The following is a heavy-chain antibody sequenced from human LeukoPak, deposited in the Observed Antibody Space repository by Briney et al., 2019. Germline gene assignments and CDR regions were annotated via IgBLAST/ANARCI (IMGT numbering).Heavy chain of an antibody. CDR3: TKWTGYGDS. CDR2: VSGSGTNT. D-gene: IGHD5-12*01. Sequence: GGSLRLSCTASGFTFSTYVMSWVRQAPGKGLEWVASVSGSGTNTFCVDSVKGRFTISRDNSKNTLYLRMNSLRAEDTAVYYCTKWTGYGDSWGQGTLVTVSS. CDR1: GFTFSTYV. J-gene: IGHJ4*02. V-gene: IGHV3-23*01.